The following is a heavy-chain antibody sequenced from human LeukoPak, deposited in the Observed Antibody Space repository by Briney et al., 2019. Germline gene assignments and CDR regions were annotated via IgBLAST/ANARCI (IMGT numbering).Heavy chain of an antibody. CDR1: GYTFTGYY. CDR3: ARDGTAVAGLDY. J-gene: IGHJ4*02. CDR2: INPNSGGT. V-gene: IGHV1-2*02. Sequence: ASVKVSCKASGYTFTGYYMHWVRHAPGQGLEWMGWINPNSGGTNYAQKFQGRVTMTRDTSISTAYMELSRLRSDDTAVYYCARDGTAVAGLDYWGPGTLVTVAS. D-gene: IGHD1-26*01.